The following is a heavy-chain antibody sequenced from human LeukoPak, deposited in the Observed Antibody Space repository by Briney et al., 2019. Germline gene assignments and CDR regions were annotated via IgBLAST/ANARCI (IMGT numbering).Heavy chain of an antibody. V-gene: IGHV3-30*18. D-gene: IGHD2-15*01. CDR3: AKISQPRYCSGGSCYTFDY. J-gene: IGHJ4*02. Sequence: PGGSLRLSCAASGFTFRSCAMSWVRQAPGKGLEWVAVISYDGSNKYYADSVKGRFTISRDNSKNTLYLQMNSLRAEDTAVYYCAKISQPRYCSGGSCYTFDYWGQGTLVTVSS. CDR1: GFTFRSCA. CDR2: ISYDGSNK.